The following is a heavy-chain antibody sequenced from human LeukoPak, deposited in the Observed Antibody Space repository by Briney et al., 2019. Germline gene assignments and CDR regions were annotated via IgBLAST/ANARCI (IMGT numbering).Heavy chain of an antibody. D-gene: IGHD3-22*01. V-gene: IGHV1-18*01. CDR3: ARDNSDIDSGTSYWWFDP. Sequence: ASVKVSCKASGYIFISYGISWVRQAPGQGLEWMGWISAYNGNTNYAQKLQGRVTMTTDTSTSTGYMELRSLRSDDTAVYYCARDNSDIDSGTSYWWFDPWGQGTLVTVSS. CDR2: ISAYNGNT. CDR1: GYIFISYG. J-gene: IGHJ5*02.